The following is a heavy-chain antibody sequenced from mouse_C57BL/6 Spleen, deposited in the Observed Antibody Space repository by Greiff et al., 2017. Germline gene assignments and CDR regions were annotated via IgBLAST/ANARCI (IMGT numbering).Heavy chain of an antibody. V-gene: IGHV1-55*01. D-gene: IGHD1-1*01. J-gene: IGHJ2*01. CDR3: ARATTVAGC. CDR1: GYTFTSYW. Sequence: QVQLQQPGAELVKPGASVKMSCKASGYTFTSYWIHWVKQRPGQGLEWIGDIYPASGSTNYNEKFKSKATLTVDTSSSTAYMQLSSLTSEDSAVYCCARATTVAGCWGQGTTLTVSS. CDR2: IYPASGST.